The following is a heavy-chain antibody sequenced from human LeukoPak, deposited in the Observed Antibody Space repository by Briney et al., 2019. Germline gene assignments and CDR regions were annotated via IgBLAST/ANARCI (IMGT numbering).Heavy chain of an antibody. J-gene: IGHJ5*01. V-gene: IGHV3-23*01. CDR3: AKGFTFGGVIARNWFDS. CDR2: ISGSGVNT. Sequence: GGSLRLSCAASGFTFSSYAMSWVRQAPGKGLEWVSVISGSGVNTYYADSVKGRFTISRDNSKNTLHLQMESLRAEDTAVYYCAKGFTFGGVIARNWFDSWGQGTLVTVSS. D-gene: IGHD3-16*02. CDR1: GFTFSSYA.